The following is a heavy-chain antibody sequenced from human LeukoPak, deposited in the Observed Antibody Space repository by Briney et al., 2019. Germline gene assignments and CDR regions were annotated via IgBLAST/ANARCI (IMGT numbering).Heavy chain of an antibody. D-gene: IGHD2-2*01. CDR1: GFTFTSYS. CDR3: AKDRGYCSSTSCSDDDY. J-gene: IGHJ4*02. Sequence: PGGSLRLSCAASGFTFTSYSMNWVRQAPGKGLEWVSAISGSGGSTYHADSVKGRFTISRDNSKSTLYLQMNSLRVEDTAVYYCAKDRGYCSSTSCSDDDYWGQGTLVTVSS. CDR2: ISGSGGST. V-gene: IGHV3-23*01.